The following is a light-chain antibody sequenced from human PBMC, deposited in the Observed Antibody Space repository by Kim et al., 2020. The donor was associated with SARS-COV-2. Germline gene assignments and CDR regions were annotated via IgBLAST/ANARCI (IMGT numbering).Light chain of an antibody. CDR3: AGWDDSLKHGV. CDR1: SSNIGSNN. J-gene: IGLJ3*02. Sequence: QSVLTQPPSASGTPGQRVTISCSGSSSNIGSNNVVWCQQLPGAAPNLLIYSNNQRPSGVPDRFSGSTSGTSASLAISGLQSADEADYYCAGWDDSLKHGVFGGGTQLTVL. V-gene: IGLV1-44*01. CDR2: SNN.